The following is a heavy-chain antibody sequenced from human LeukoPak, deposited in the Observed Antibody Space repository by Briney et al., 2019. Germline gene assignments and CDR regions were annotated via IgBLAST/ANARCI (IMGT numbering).Heavy chain of an antibody. D-gene: IGHD3-10*02. CDR3: ARGRLRSDFDY. CDR2: IHSSGST. J-gene: IGHJ4*02. V-gene: IGHV4-61*10. CDR1: GGSISGSISGTY. Sequence: PSETLSLTCTVSGGSISGSISGTYWSWVRQPAGKGLEWIGRIHSSGSTKYNPSLKSRVTISVDTSKNQFSLKLSSVTAADTAVYYCARGRLRSDFDYWGQGTLVTVSS.